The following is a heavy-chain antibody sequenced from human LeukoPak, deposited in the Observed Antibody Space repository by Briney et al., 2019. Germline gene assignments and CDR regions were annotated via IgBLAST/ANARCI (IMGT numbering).Heavy chain of an antibody. V-gene: IGHV1-18*01. CDR3: ARVPSPRGYYYYYMDV. CDR2: ISAYNGNT. CDR1: GYTFTSYG. Sequence: VSVKVSCKASGYTFTSYGISWVRQAPGQGLEWMGWISAYNGNTNYAQKLQGRVTMTTDTSTSTAYMELRSLRSDDTAVYYCARVPSPRGYYYYYMDVWGKGTSVTVSS. D-gene: IGHD2-2*01. J-gene: IGHJ6*03.